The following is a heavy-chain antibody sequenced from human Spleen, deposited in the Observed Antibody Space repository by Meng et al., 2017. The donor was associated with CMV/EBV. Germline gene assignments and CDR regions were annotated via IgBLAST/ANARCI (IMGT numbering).Heavy chain of an antibody. CDR1: GGSFSGYY. D-gene: IGHD3-10*01. CDR2: INHSGST. J-gene: IGHJ4*02. V-gene: IGHV4-34*01. Sequence: YGGSFSGYYWSWIRQPPGKGLEWIREINHSGSTNYSPSLKSRVTISVDTSKNQFSLKLSSVTAADTAVYYCARGPPYGSGSYSQYDYWGQGTLVTVSS. CDR3: ARGPPYGSGSYSQYDY.